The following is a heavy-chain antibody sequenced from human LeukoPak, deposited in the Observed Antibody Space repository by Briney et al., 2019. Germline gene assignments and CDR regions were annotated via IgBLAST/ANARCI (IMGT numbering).Heavy chain of an antibody. Sequence: GGSLRLSCAASGFTFSSYEMNWVRQAPGKGLEWVSYISSSGSTIYYADSVKGRFTISRDNAKNSLYLQMNSLRAEDTAVYYCARAVAAAGGLPLGYWGQGTLVTVSS. CDR1: GFTFSSYE. V-gene: IGHV3-48*03. D-gene: IGHD6-13*01. J-gene: IGHJ4*02. CDR2: ISSSGSTI. CDR3: ARAVAAAGGLPLGY.